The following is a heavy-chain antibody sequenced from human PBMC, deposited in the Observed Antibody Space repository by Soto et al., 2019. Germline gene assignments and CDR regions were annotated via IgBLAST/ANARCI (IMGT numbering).Heavy chain of an antibody. Sequence: GGSLRLSCAASGFTFSSYGMHWVRQAPGKGLEWVAVIWYDGSNKYYADSVKGRFTISRDNSKNTLYLQMNSLRAEDTAVYYCARETKYYYDRSGPGDYWGQGTLLTVSS. CDR3: ARETKYYYDRSGPGDY. V-gene: IGHV3-33*01. D-gene: IGHD3-22*01. CDR2: IWYDGSNK. J-gene: IGHJ4*02. CDR1: GFTFSSYG.